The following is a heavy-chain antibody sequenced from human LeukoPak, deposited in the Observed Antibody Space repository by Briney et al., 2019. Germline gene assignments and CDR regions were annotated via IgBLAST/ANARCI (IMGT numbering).Heavy chain of an antibody. Sequence: PGGSLRLSCAASGFTVSNNYMSWVRQAPGKGLEWVSIIYSGGSTYYADSVKGRFTISRDNAKNSLYLQMNSLRAEDTAVYYCARSALGELSLLSYWGQGTLVTVSS. CDR2: IYSGGST. CDR3: ARSALGELSLLSY. J-gene: IGHJ4*02. V-gene: IGHV3-53*01. CDR1: GFTVSNNY. D-gene: IGHD3-16*02.